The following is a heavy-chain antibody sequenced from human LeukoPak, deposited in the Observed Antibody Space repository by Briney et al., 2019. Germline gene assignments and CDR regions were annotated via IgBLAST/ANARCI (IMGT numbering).Heavy chain of an antibody. CDR2: IIPILGIA. CDR3: AIPTRYCSSTSCPSDY. Sequence: ASVKVSCKASGYTFTGYYMHWVRQAPGQGLEWMGRIIPILGIANYAQKFQGRVTITADKSTSTAYMELSSLRSEDTAVYYCAIPTRYCSSTSCPSDYWGQGTLVTVSS. V-gene: IGHV1-69*02. CDR1: GYTFTGYY. J-gene: IGHJ4*02. D-gene: IGHD2-2*01.